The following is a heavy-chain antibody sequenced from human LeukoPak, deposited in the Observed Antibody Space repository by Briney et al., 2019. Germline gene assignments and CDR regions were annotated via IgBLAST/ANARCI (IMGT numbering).Heavy chain of an antibody. Sequence: SQTLSLTCAISGDSVSSNSGAWNWIRQSPSRGLEWLGRTYFRSEWYIDYAVSVKSRATINPDTSKNQFSLQLSSVTPEDTAVYYCTRDQDGMDVWGQGTTVTVSS. CDR3: TRDQDGMDV. J-gene: IGHJ6*02. V-gene: IGHV6-1*01. CDR1: GDSVSSNSGA. CDR2: TYFRSEWYI.